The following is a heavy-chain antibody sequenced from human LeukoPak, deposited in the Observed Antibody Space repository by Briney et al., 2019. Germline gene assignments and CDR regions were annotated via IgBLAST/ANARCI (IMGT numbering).Heavy chain of an antibody. J-gene: IGHJ4*02. D-gene: IGHD2-15*01. CDR3: ARDGVVAAPFDY. CDR1: GFTFSSYA. Sequence: GGSLRLSCAASGFTFSSYAMHWVRQAPGKGLEWVAVISYDGSNKYYADSVKGRFTISRDNSKNTLYLQMNSLRAEDTAVYYCARDGVVAAPFDYWGQGTLVTVSS. V-gene: IGHV3-30*04. CDR2: ISYDGSNK.